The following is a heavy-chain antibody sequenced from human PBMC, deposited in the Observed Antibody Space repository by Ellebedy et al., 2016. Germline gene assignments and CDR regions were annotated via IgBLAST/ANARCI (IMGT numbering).Heavy chain of an antibody. CDR1: GFTFSSYG. D-gene: IGHD1-26*01. J-gene: IGHJ4*02. CDR3: VKDGTSGQGANYFDY. V-gene: IGHV3-30*02. Sequence: GESLKISCAASGFTFSSYGMHWVRQAPGKGLEWVAVIWYDGSNKYYADSVKGRFTISRDNSKNTLYLQMSSLRAEDTAVYYCVKDGTSGQGANYFDYWGQGTLVTVSS. CDR2: IWYDGSNK.